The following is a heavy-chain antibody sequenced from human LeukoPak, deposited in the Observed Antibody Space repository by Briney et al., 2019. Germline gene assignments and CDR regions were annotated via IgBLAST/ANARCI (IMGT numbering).Heavy chain of an antibody. Sequence: QPGGSLRLSCAASGFTFRRYAMSWVRQAPGKGLESVSVISGSGGSTYYADSVKGRFTISRDNSKNTLFLQMNSLRAEDTAVYYCAKGPRQQLVTRFDYWGQGTLVTVSS. CDR3: AKGPRQQLVTRFDY. CDR2: ISGSGGST. J-gene: IGHJ4*02. V-gene: IGHV3-23*01. CDR1: GFTFRRYA. D-gene: IGHD6-13*01.